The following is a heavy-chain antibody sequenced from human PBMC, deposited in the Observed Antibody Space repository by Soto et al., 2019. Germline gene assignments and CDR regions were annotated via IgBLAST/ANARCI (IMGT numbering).Heavy chain of an antibody. D-gene: IGHD2-8*01. CDR1: GFTFSNHG. J-gene: IGHJ4*02. CDR3: AKDRGYCTNGFCSHFDY. Sequence: QVQLVESGGGVVQPGRSLRLSCAASGFTFSNHGMHWVRQAPGKGLEWVAVISYDGTNKYYADSVKGRFSISRDNSKNTLYLQMYILRPEDTAVYSCAKDRGYCTNGFCSHFDYWGQGTLVTVSS. V-gene: IGHV3-30*18. CDR2: ISYDGTNK.